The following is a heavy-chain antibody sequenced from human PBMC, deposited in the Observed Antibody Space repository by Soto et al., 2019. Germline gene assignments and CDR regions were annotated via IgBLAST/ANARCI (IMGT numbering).Heavy chain of an antibody. Sequence: QLPLQESGSGLVKPSQTLSLTCAVSGGSISSGGYSLTWIRHPPGKGLEWIGYIYHSARSSYNPSLKSRVTISVYRAKNQFSLKLSSVTAADPAVYYCARVPDYWGQGTLFTVSS. J-gene: IGHJ4*02. V-gene: IGHV4-30-2*01. CDR3: ARVPDY. CDR2: IYHSARS. CDR1: GGSISSGGYS.